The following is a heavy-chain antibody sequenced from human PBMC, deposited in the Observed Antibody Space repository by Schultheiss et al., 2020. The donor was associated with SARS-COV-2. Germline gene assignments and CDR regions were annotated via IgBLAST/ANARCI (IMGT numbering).Heavy chain of an antibody. CDR1: GFTFSSYS. CDR2: ISGSGGST. D-gene: IGHD2-15*01. Sequence: GGSLRLSCAASGFTFSSYSMNWVRQAPGKGLEWVSAISGSGGSTYYADSVKGRFTISRDNSKNTLYLQMNSLRAEDTAVYYCARAVVAATYGMDVWGQGTTVTVSS. J-gene: IGHJ6*02. V-gene: IGHV3-23*01. CDR3: ARAVVAATYGMDV.